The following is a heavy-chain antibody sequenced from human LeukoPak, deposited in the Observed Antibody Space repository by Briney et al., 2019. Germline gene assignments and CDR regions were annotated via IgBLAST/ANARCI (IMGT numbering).Heavy chain of an antibody. CDR1: GGSMSDYY. J-gene: IGHJ3*02. CDR2: IYYTGTT. D-gene: IGHD3-22*01. V-gene: IGHV4-59*01. CDR3: ARDYTMTHASDI. Sequence: SETLSLTCTVSGGSMSDYYWRLIRQPPGKGLEWIGYIYYTGTTNYNPSLKGRVIISIDTSKNQFSLKLSSVTAADTALYYCARDYTMTHASDIWGQGTLVTVSS.